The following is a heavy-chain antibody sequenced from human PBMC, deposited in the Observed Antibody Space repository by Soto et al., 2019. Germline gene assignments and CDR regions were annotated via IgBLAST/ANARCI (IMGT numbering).Heavy chain of an antibody. D-gene: IGHD2-2*01. CDR1: GGSFRYYY. V-gene: IGHV4-34*01. CDR3: ARGHCLSTTCYLDY. Sequence: PSETLSLTCAVFGGSFRYYYVTWIRQPPGKGLEWIAEINHRGTTNYNPSLKSRVTISADTSKNQFSLNLSSVTAADTAVYYCARGHCLSTTCYLDYWGQGALVTVS. J-gene: IGHJ4*02. CDR2: INHRGTT.